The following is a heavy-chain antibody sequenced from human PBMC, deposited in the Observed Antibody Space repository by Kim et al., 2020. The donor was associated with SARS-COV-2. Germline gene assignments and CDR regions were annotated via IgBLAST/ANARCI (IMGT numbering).Heavy chain of an antibody. D-gene: IGHD3-10*01. CDR1: GGSISSSSYY. CDR3: ARNPYGSGSYYSTPDDYYYYYGMDV. CDR2: IYYSGST. J-gene: IGHJ6*02. V-gene: IGHV4-39*01. Sequence: SETLSLTCTVSGGSISSSSYYWGWIRQPPGKGLEWIGSIYYSGSTYYNPSLKSRVTISVDTSKNQFSLKLSSVTAADTAVYYCARNPYGSGSYYSTPDDYYYYYGMDVWGQGTTVTVSS.